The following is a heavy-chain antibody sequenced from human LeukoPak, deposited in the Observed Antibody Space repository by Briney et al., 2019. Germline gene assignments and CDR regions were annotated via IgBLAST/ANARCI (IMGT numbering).Heavy chain of an antibody. V-gene: IGHV3-53*01. CDR3: ARSGYYNYKYFDS. J-gene: IGHJ4*02. D-gene: IGHD3-9*01. CDR2: IYVGGST. CDR1: GFTVSANY. Sequence: TGGSLRLSCAASGFTVSANYMSWARRAPGKGLEWVSLIYVGGSTYYADSVKGRFTVSRDNSKNTLFLQMNSLRAEDTALYYCARSGYYNYKYFDSWGQGTLVTVSS.